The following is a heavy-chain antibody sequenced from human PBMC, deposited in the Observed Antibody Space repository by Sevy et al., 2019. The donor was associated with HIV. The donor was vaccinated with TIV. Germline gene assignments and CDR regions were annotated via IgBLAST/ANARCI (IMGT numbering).Heavy chain of an antibody. CDR2: IKQDGSVK. V-gene: IGHV3-7*01. CDR1: GFTFSRYW. D-gene: IGHD3-22*01. J-gene: IGHJ4*02. CDR3: GRVKDDSSGYRFDY. Sequence: GGSLRLSCAASGFTFSRYWMSWVRQAPGKGLEWVANIKQDGSVKYYVDSVKGRFTISRDNAKNSQYLQMNSLRADDTAVYYCGRVKDDSSGYRFDYWGQGTLVTVSS.